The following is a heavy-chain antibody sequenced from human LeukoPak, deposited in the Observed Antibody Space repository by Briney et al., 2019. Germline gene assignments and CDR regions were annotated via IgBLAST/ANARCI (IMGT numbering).Heavy chain of an antibody. CDR2: IFYTGST. J-gene: IGHJ4*02. Sequence: PSETLSLTCTVSGGSISSYYWSWIRQPPGKGLEWIGYIFYTGSTNYIPSLKSRVTISVDASKNQFSLKLSSVTAADTAVYYCARTRISGTDYFDYWGQGTLFTVSS. D-gene: IGHD1-7*01. CDR1: GGSISSYY. CDR3: ARTRISGTDYFDY. V-gene: IGHV4-59*01.